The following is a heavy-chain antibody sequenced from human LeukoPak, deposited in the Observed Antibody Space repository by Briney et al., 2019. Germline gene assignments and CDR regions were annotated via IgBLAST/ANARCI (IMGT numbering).Heavy chain of an antibody. Sequence: GGSLRLSCAASGFTFSSYWMSWVRQAPGRGLDWVANIKQDGSGKYYGDSVKGRFTISRDNAKNTLYLQMNSLRAEDTAVYYCAKLVVVTATYWYFDLWGRGTLVSVSS. CDR1: GFTFSSYW. CDR2: IKQDGSGK. V-gene: IGHV3-7*03. J-gene: IGHJ2*01. D-gene: IGHD2-21*02. CDR3: AKLVVVTATYWYFDL.